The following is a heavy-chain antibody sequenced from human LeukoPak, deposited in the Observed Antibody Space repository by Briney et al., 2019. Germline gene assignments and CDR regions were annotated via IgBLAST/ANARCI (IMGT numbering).Heavy chain of an antibody. CDR1: GYTFTSYA. D-gene: IGHD6-19*01. CDR3: ARGPPPIEQWLVGRRGNWFDP. J-gene: IGHJ5*02. V-gene: IGHV1-3*01. CDR2: INAGNGST. Sequence: GASVKVSCKASGYTFTSYAMHWVRQAPGQRLEWMGWINAGNGSTKYSQKFQGRVTITRDTSASTAYMELSSLRSEDTAVYYCARGPPPIEQWLVGRRGNWFDPWGQGTLVTVSS.